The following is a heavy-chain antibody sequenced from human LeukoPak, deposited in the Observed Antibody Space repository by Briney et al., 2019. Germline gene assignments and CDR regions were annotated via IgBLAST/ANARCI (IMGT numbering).Heavy chain of an antibody. J-gene: IGHJ4*02. CDR3: ARDAEDYYFDY. CDR1: GGPISNDSYY. CDR2: IYTSGST. Sequence: MSSQTLSLTCTVPGGPISNDSYYSSWIRQPAGKGLEWIGRIYTSGSTNYNPSLNNRVTISLDTSKNQFSLKLSSVTAADTAVYYCARDAEDYYFDYWGQGTLVTVSS. V-gene: IGHV4-61*02.